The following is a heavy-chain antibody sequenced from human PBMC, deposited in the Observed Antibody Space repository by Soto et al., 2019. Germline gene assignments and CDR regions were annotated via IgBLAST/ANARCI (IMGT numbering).Heavy chain of an antibody. CDR3: ATVNMHLGWFDL. D-gene: IGHD3-10*01. J-gene: IGHJ5*02. CDR1: GYTLTELS. CDR2: FDPEDGET. Sequence: ASVKVSCKVSGYTLTELSMHWVRQAPGKGLEWMGGFDPEDGETIYAQKFQGRVTMTEDTSTDTAYMELSSLRSEDTAVYYCATVNMHLGWFDLWGQGTLVTVSS. V-gene: IGHV1-24*01.